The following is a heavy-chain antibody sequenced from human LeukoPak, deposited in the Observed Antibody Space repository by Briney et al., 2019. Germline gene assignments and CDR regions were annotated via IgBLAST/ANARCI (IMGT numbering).Heavy chain of an antibody. Sequence: GGSLRLSCAASGFTFSSYSMNWVRQAPGKGLEWVSSISSSSSYIYYADSVKGRFTISGDNAKNSLYLQMNSLRAEDTAVYYCARDVLTGYYVFDYWGQGTLVTVSS. V-gene: IGHV3-21*01. J-gene: IGHJ4*02. CDR1: GFTFSSYS. D-gene: IGHD3-9*01. CDR3: ARDVLTGYYVFDY. CDR2: ISSSSSYI.